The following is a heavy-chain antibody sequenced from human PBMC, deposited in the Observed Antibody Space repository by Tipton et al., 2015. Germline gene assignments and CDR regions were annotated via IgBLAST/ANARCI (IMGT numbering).Heavy chain of an antibody. V-gene: IGHV1-69*01. CDR2: IIPIFGTT. CDR3: ARDSSSAGNWFDP. CDR1: GGTFSSYA. Sequence: QSGAEVKKPGSSVKVSCKASGGTFSSYAISWVRQAPGQGLEWMGGIIPIFGTTNYAQKFQGRVTITADESTGTVYLELVSLASEDTAVYYCARDSSSAGNWFDPWGQGTLVTVSS. J-gene: IGHJ5*02.